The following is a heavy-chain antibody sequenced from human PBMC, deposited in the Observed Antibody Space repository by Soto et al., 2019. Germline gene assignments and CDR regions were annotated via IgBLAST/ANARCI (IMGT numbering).Heavy chain of an antibody. CDR1: GYTFIDYC. J-gene: IGHJ5*02. CDR2: INPDGGAT. CDR3: ARDHSAMTSGRAGRDWFAP. D-gene: IGHD3-10*01. V-gene: IGHV1-2*02. Sequence: QVQLVQSGAEVKKPGASVKVSCKTSGYTFIDYCIHWVRQAPGQGLEWLGWINPDGGATYYAPNFHGRVTMTRDTSISTAYMERNMLRADDAAVYYCARDHSAMTSGRAGRDWFAPWGQGTMVTVSS.